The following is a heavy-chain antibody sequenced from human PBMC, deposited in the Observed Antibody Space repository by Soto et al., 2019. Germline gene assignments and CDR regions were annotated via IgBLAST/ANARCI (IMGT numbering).Heavy chain of an antibody. J-gene: IGHJ4*02. Sequence: SETLSLTCTVSGGSISSYYWSWIRQPPGKGLEWIGYIYYSGSTNYNPSLKSRVTISVDTSKNQFSLKLSSVTAADTAVYYCAREYSGYDQTFDYWGQGTLVTVSS. CDR3: AREYSGYDQTFDY. CDR2: IYYSGST. CDR1: GGSISSYY. V-gene: IGHV4-59*01. D-gene: IGHD5-12*01.